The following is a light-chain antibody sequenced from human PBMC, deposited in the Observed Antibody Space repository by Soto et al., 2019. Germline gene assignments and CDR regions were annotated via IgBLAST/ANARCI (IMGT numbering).Light chain of an antibody. J-gene: IGLJ1*01. CDR2: EGS. Sequence: QSVLTQPASVSGSPGQSITISCTGTSSAVGSYNLVSWYQQHPGKAPKLMIYEGSKRPSGVSNRFSGSKSGNTASLTISGLQAEDEADYYCCSYAGSSTYVFGTGTNLTVL. CDR3: CSYAGSSTYV. CDR1: SSAVGSYNL. V-gene: IGLV2-23*01.